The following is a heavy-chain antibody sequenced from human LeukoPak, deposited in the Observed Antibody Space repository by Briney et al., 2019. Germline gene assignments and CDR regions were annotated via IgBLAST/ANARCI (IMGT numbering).Heavy chain of an antibody. Sequence: GGSLRLSCAASGFTFDDYAMHWVRQAPGKGLEWVSGISWNSGSIGYADSVKGRFTISRDNAKNSLYLQMNSLRVEDTALYYSAKDRRAAARRLRGPSAYYYYMDVWGKGTTVTVSS. CDR1: GFTFDDYA. J-gene: IGHJ6*03. CDR2: ISWNSGSI. CDR3: AKDRRAAARRLRGPSAYYYYMDV. V-gene: IGHV3-9*01. D-gene: IGHD6-13*01.